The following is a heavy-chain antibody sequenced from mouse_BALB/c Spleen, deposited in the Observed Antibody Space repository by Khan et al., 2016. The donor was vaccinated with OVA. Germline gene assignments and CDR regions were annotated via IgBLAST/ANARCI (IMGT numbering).Heavy chain of an antibody. D-gene: IGHD1-1*02. CDR1: GYTFTTYW. CDR3: TADLPMDH. J-gene: IGHJ2*01. V-gene: IGHV1-69*02. Sequence: QVQLQQSGAELVRPGASVKLSCKASGYTFTTYWINWVKQRPGQGLEWIGNIYPSDSYTNYNQKFKDKATLTVDKFSSTAYMHLSSPTSEDSAVYYCTADLPMDHWGKGTTLTVSS. CDR2: IYPSDSYT.